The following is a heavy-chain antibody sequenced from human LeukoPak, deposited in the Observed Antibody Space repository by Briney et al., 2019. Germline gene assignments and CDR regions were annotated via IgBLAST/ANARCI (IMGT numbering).Heavy chain of an antibody. Sequence: SETLSLTCSVSGASISSYYWTWIRQPAGKGLEWIGRFSTTWGTSYNPSLKSRVTMSVDTSKNQFSLRLSSVTAADTAVYYCARVDGGSTGILHTWGQGTLVTVSS. D-gene: IGHD7-27*01. CDR3: ARVDGGSTGILHT. CDR1: GASISSYY. CDR2: FSTTWGT. J-gene: IGHJ5*02. V-gene: IGHV4-4*07.